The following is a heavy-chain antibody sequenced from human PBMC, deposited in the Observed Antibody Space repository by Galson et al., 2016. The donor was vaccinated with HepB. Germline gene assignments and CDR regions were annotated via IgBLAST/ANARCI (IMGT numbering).Heavy chain of an antibody. Sequence: SLRLSCAASGFTVSSNYMTWVRQAPGKELEWVSVIYSGGSTYYADSVKGRFTISGDTSKNTLCLQMNSLRVEDTAVYYCARGRYGDYVSPFDYWGQGTLVTVSS. CDR1: GFTVSSNY. CDR2: IYSGGST. D-gene: IGHD4-17*01. J-gene: IGHJ4*02. V-gene: IGHV3-53*01. CDR3: ARGRYGDYVSPFDY.